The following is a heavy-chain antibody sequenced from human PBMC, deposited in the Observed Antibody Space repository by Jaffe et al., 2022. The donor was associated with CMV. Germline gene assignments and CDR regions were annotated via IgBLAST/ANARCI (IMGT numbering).Heavy chain of an antibody. CDR2: INPNSGGT. V-gene: IGHV1-2*02. D-gene: IGHD3-3*01. CDR3: AREEFLEWLPARYGMDV. CDR1: GYTFTGYY. Sequence: QVQLVQSGAEVKKPGASVKVSCKASGYTFTGYYMHWVRQAPGQGLEWMGWINPNSGGTNYAQKFQGRVTMTRDTSISTAYMELSRLRSDDTAVYYCAREEFLEWLPARYGMDVWGQGTTVTVSS. J-gene: IGHJ6*02.